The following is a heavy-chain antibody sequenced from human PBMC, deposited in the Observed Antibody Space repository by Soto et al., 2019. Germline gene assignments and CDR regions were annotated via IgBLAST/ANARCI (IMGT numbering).Heavy chain of an antibody. CDR1: GGSVSSGSYY. Sequence: QVQLQESGPGLVKPSETLSLTCTVSGGSVSSGSYYWSWIRQPPGKGLEWIGYIYYSGSTNYNPSLKSRVTISVDTSKNQFSLKLSSVTAADTAVYYWARVDDSSGYPNFDYWGQGTLVTVSS. CDR3: ARVDDSSGYPNFDY. J-gene: IGHJ4*02. D-gene: IGHD3-22*01. CDR2: IYYSGST. V-gene: IGHV4-61*01.